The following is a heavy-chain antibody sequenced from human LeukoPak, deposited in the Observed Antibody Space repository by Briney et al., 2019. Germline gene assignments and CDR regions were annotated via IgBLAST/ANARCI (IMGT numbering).Heavy chain of an antibody. Sequence: SETLSLTCAVYGGSFSGYYWSWIRQPPGKGLEWLGEINHSGSTNYNPSLKSRVTISVDTSKNQFSLKLSSVTAADTAVYYCARGGVRRGTYYDFWSGYPYYFDYWGQGTLVTVSS. CDR1: GGSFSGYY. CDR3: ARGGVRRGTYYDFWSGYPYYFDY. D-gene: IGHD3-3*01. CDR2: INHSGST. J-gene: IGHJ4*02. V-gene: IGHV4-34*01.